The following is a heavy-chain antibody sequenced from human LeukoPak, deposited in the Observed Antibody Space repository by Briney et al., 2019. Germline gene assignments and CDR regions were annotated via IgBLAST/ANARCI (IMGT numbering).Heavy chain of an antibody. V-gene: IGHV3-23*01. Sequence: QAGGSLRLSCAASGFTFSSYAMSWVRQAPGKGLEWVSAISGSGGSTYYADSVKGRFTISRDNSKNTLYLQMNSLRAEDAAVYYCARERLSTSSYEVDYWGQGTLVTVSS. CDR3: ARERLSTSSYEVDY. D-gene: IGHD2-2*01. CDR1: GFTFSSYA. J-gene: IGHJ4*02. CDR2: ISGSGGST.